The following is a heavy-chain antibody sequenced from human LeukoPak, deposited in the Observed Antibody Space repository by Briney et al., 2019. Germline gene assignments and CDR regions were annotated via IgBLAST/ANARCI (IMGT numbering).Heavy chain of an antibody. D-gene: IGHD2-2*01. CDR3: ARGVPAAMLAFDI. CDR2: IYYCGST. V-gene: IGHV4-59*01. CDR1: GGSISSYY. Sequence: SETLSLTCTVSGGSISSYYWSWIRQPPGKGLEWIGYIYYCGSTNYNPSLKSRVTISVDTSKNQFSLKLSSVTAADTAVYYCARGVPAAMLAFDIWGQGTMVTVSS. J-gene: IGHJ3*02.